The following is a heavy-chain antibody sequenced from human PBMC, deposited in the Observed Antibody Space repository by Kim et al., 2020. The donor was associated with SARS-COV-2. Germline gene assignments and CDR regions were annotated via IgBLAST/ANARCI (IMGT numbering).Heavy chain of an antibody. D-gene: IGHD2-15*01. J-gene: IGHJ6*02. CDR2: IGTAGDT. CDR1: GFTFSSYD. CDR3: ARAPPGLGVVVAATRLGMDV. Sequence: GGSLRLSCAASGFTFSSYDMHWVRQATGKGLEWVSAIGTAGDTYYPGSVKGRFTISRENAKNSLYLQMNSLRAGDTAVYYCARAPPGLGVVVAATRLGMDVWGQGTTVTVSS. V-gene: IGHV3-13*01.